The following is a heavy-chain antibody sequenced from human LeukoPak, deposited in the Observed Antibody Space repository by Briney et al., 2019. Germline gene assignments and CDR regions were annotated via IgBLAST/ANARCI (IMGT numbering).Heavy chain of an antibody. D-gene: IGHD6-19*01. J-gene: IGHJ6*02. Sequence: PGGSLRLSCSASGFTFSTYAVHWVRQAPGKGLEYVSGISDNGGSTFYADSVKGRFTISRDNSKNTLYLQMSSLRPEGTALYYCVNLGQWLVSDYYYGMDVWGQGTTVTVSS. CDR1: GFTFSTYA. CDR2: ISDNGGST. CDR3: VNLGQWLVSDYYYGMDV. V-gene: IGHV3-64D*06.